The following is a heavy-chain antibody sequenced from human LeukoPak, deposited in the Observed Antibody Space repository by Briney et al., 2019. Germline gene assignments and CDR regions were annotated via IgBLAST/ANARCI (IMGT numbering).Heavy chain of an antibody. Sequence: ASVKVTCKASGGTFSTHAVSWVRQAPGQGPEWMGGIIPLTGTTHYAQKFQGRVTIMADGPTNTVYMELSGLRSEDTAVYYCARDRAVANYYYYYMDVWGKGTTVTVSS. D-gene: IGHD6-19*01. CDR3: ARDRAVANYYYYYMDV. V-gene: IGHV1-69*13. CDR1: GGTFSTHA. CDR2: IIPLTGTT. J-gene: IGHJ6*03.